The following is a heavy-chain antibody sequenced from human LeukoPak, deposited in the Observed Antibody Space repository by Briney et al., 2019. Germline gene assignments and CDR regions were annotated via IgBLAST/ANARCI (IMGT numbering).Heavy chain of an antibody. J-gene: IGHJ4*02. CDR2: ISYDGSNK. Sequence: GGSLRLSCAASGFTFSSYGMHWVRQAPGKGLEWVAVISYDGSNKYYADSVKGRFTISRDNSKNTLYLQMNSLRAEDTAVYYCARDGSRYGRFFDYWGQGTLVTVSS. V-gene: IGHV3-30*03. D-gene: IGHD1-26*01. CDR3: ARDGSRYGRFFDY. CDR1: GFTFSSYG.